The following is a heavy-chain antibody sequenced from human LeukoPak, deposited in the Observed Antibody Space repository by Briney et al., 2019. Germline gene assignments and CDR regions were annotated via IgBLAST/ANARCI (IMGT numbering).Heavy chain of an antibody. V-gene: IGHV1-18*01. CDR1: GYTFTTYA. D-gene: IGHD1-26*01. CDR2: ISTYNGYT. J-gene: IGHJ4*02. CDR3: ARDLRATLRTASVY. Sequence: ASVKVSCKTSGYTFTTYALNWVRQVPGQGPEWVGLISTYNGYTTSSQDLQGRVTMSADTATSTAYMELSDLRPGDTAIYYCARDLRATLRTASVYWGQGTLVTVSS.